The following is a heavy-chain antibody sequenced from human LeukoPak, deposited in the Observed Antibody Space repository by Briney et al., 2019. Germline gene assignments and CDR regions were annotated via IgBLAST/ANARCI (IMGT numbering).Heavy chain of an antibody. D-gene: IGHD6-19*01. V-gene: IGHV1-69*05. Sequence: GASVKVSCKASGGTFSSYAISWVRQAPGQGLEWMGGIIPIFGTANYAQKFQGRVTMTRDTSTSTVYMELSSLRSEDTAVYYCARDLTGYSSDMDVWGQGTTVTVSS. CDR2: IIPIFGTA. J-gene: IGHJ6*02. CDR1: GGTFSSYA. CDR3: ARDLTGYSSDMDV.